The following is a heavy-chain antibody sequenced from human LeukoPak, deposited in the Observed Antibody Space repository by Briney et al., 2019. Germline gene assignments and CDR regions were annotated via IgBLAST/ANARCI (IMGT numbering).Heavy chain of an antibody. V-gene: IGHV3-11*01. J-gene: IGHJ3*02. Sequence: PGGSLRLSCAASGFSFSDSYMSWIRQAPGKGLEWVSYISSSSSTIYYADSVKGRFTISRDNAKNSLYLQMNSLRAEDTAVYYCASRSTGSEDAFDIWGQGTMVTVSS. CDR2: ISSSSSTI. CDR3: ASRSTGSEDAFDI. CDR1: GFSFSDSY. D-gene: IGHD2-8*02.